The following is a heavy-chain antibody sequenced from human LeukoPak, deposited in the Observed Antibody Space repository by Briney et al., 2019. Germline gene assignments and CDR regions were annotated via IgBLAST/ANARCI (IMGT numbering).Heavy chain of an antibody. CDR2: LHNDETEI. D-gene: IGHD1-14*01. J-gene: IGHJ4*02. V-gene: IGHV3-30*02. CDR1: GFIFSNYG. Sequence: GGPLRLSCAASGFIFSNYGMHWLRKAPGKGLGWVAFLHNDETEIYNPASVWARSTISENTSKTTQFLQSSSLSVEDAIVYYCVKDTGRGDFWGQGTQVTVSS. CDR3: VKDTGRGDF.